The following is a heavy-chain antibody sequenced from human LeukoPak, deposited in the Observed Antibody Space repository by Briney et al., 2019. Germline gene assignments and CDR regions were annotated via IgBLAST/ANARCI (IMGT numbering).Heavy chain of an antibody. CDR1: GYTFTGYY. Sequence: ASVKVSCKASGYTFTGYYMHWVRQAPGQGLEWMGRINPNSGGTNYAQKFQGRVTMTRDTSISTAYMELSRLRSDDTAVYYCARLNLGEQLVRYWFDPWGQGTLVTVSS. D-gene: IGHD6-13*01. V-gene: IGHV1-2*06. CDR3: ARLNLGEQLVRYWFDP. J-gene: IGHJ5*02. CDR2: INPNSGGT.